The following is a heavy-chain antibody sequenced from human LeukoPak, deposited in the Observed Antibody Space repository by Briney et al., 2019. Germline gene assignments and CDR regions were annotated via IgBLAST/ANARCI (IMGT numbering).Heavy chain of an antibody. CDR3: ARVYYDSSGYVPSYYYYGMDV. D-gene: IGHD3-22*01. V-gene: IGHV1-69*04. J-gene: IGHJ6*02. CDR2: IIPILGIA. CDR1: GGTFSSYA. Sequence: ASVKVSCKASGGTFSSYAISWVRQAPGQGLEWMGRIIPILGIANYAQKFQGRVTITADKSTSTAYMELSSLRSEDTAVYYCARVYYDSSGYVPSYYYYGMDVWGQGTTVTVSS.